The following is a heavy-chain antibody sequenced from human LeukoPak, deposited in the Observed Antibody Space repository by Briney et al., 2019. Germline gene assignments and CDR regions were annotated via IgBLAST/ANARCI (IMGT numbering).Heavy chain of an antibody. D-gene: IGHD2-2*01. Sequence: SETLSLTCTVSGGSVSSGSYYWSWIRQPAGKGLEWIGRIYISGSTNYNPSLKSRVTISVDTSKNQFSLKLSSVTAADTAVYYCARVPHCSSTSCSPRYAFDIWGQGTMVTVSS. CDR3: ARVPHCSSTSCSPRYAFDI. CDR2: IYISGST. J-gene: IGHJ3*02. V-gene: IGHV4-61*02. CDR1: GGSVSSGSYY.